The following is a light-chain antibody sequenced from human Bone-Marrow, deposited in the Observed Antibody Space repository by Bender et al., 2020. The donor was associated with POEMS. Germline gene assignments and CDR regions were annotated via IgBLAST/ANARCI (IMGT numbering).Light chain of an antibody. Sequence: QSVLTQPPSASGTPGQTVTISCSGSTSNIGGNYVYWYQQVPGTAPKLLIYTNDQRPSGGPDRFSGSKSGTSASLAISGLRPDDEADYYCAAWDDSLSGIVFGGGTKVTVL. CDR3: AAWDDSLSGIV. CDR2: TND. CDR1: TSNIGGNY. V-gene: IGLV1-47*01. J-gene: IGLJ3*02.